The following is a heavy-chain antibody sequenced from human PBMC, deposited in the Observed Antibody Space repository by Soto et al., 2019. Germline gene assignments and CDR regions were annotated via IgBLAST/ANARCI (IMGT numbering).Heavy chain of an antibody. Sequence: VQLVESGGGVVQPGTSLRLSCAASGFIFGDYGLQWVRQAPGKGLEWVALITYDGSKQYYADSVKGRFTISRDNSKNTLYLQLTSLKPEDTAIYYCAKALRRWLAMYYLEKWGQGTLVTVSS. CDR1: GFIFGDYG. V-gene: IGHV3-30*18. CDR3: AKALRRWLAMYYLEK. CDR2: ITYDGSKQ. D-gene: IGHD3-10*01. J-gene: IGHJ4*02.